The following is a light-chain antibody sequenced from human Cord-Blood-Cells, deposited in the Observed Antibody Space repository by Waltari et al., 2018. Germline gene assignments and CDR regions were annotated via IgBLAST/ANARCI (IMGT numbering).Light chain of an antibody. CDR1: SSDGGSYNI. Sequence: QSALTQPAYVSGSPGQSITISCTGTSSDGGSYNIVSGYPQHPGKVPKLLLYEGSKTPSGVSNRLSGSKPGTTSSRTISGLQADDEADYYCCSYAGSSTLVFGGGTKLTVL. CDR3: CSYAGSSTLV. V-gene: IGLV2-23*01. J-gene: IGLJ2*01. CDR2: EGS.